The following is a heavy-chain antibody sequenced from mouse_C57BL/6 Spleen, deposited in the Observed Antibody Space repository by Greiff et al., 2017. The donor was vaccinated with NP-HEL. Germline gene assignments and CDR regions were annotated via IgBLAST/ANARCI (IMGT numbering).Heavy chain of an antibody. V-gene: IGHV1-81*01. CDR1: GYTFTSYG. D-gene: IGHD1-1*01. Sequence: VQLQQSGAELARPGASVKLSCTASGYTFTSYGISWVKQRTGQGLEWIGEIYPRSGNTYYNAKFKGKATLTADKSSSTAYMELRSLTSEDSAVYFCARYHYGDAMDYWGKGTSVTVAS. CDR2: IYPRSGNT. J-gene: IGHJ4*01. CDR3: ARYHYGDAMDY.